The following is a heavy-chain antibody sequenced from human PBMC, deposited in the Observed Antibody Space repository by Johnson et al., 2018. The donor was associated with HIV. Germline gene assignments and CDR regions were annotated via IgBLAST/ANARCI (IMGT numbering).Heavy chain of an antibody. J-gene: IGHJ3*02. CDR1: GFTFNTYG. CDR3: AKERGKRWLHPRDAFDI. V-gene: IGHV3-33*06. CDR2: IWYDGSNK. D-gene: IGHD5-24*01. Sequence: QVQLVESGGGVVQPGRSLRLSCAASGFTFNTYGMHWVRQAPGKGLEWVAVIWYDGSNKYYADSVKGRFTISRDSSKNTLYLRMNSLRAEDMAVYYCAKERGKRWLHPRDAFDIWGQGTMVTVSS.